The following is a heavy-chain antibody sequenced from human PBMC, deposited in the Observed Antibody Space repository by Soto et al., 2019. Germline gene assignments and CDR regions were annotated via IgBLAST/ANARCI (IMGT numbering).Heavy chain of an antibody. V-gene: IGHV3-74*01. CDR3: GSVFEY. CDR2: INNDGSGT. Sequence: EVQVVESGGGSFRPGGSLRLSCAVSGFTCTNYWMHWVRQAPGKGLVWVSRINNDGSGTSYADSVKGRFTISRDNVKNTLYLQMDSLRAEDTGVYFCGSVFEYWGQGTPVSVSS. CDR1: GFTCTNYW. J-gene: IGHJ4*02.